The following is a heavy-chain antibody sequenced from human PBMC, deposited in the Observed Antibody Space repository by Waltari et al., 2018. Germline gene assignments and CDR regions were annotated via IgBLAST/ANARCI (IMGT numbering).Heavy chain of an antibody. V-gene: IGHV4-38-2*01. CDR3: ARGTVVAATPADY. CDR1: GYSISSGYY. D-gene: IGHD2-15*01. CDR2: IYHSGST. Sequence: QVQLQESGPGLVKPSETLSLTCAVSGYSISSGYYWGWIRQPPGKGLEWIGSIYHSGSTSYNPSLKSRVTISVDTSKNQFSLKLSSVTAADTAVYYCARGTVVAATPADYWGQGTLVTVSS. J-gene: IGHJ4*02.